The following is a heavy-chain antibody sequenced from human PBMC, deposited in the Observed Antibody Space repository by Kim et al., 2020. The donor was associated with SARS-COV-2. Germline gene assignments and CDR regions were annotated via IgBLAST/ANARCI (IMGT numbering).Heavy chain of an antibody. V-gene: IGHV1-69*13. CDR3: ASGLECSSTSCYPDYYYYGMDV. CDR1: GGTFSSYA. J-gene: IGHJ6*02. D-gene: IGHD2-2*01. CDR2: IIPIFGTA. Sequence: SVKVSCKASGGTFSSYAISWVRQAPGQGLEWMGGIIPIFGTANYAQKFQGRVTITADESTSTAYMELSSLRSEDTAVYYCASGLECSSTSCYPDYYYYGMDVWGQGTTVTVSS.